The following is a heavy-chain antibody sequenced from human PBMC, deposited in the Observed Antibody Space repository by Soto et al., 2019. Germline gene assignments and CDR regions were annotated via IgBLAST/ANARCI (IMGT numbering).Heavy chain of an antibody. Sequence: ASVKVSCKASGYSFTSYVISWVRQAPGQGLEWMGWISAYNGYTNYAQKLQGRVTMTTDNSKNTLYLQMNRLRAEDTAVYYCAKGAGVSYWGQGTLVTVSS. CDR3: AKGAGVSY. CDR1: GYSFTSYV. V-gene: IGHV1-18*01. J-gene: IGHJ4*02. CDR2: ISAYNGYT. D-gene: IGHD6-19*01.